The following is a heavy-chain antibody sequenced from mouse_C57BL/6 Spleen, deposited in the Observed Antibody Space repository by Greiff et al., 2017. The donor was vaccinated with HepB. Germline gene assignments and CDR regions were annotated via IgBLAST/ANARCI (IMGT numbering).Heavy chain of an antibody. CDR3: ARGITTVVWYFDV. V-gene: IGHV1-61*01. Sequence: VQLQQPGAELVRPGSSVKLSCKASGYTFTSYWMDWVKQRPGQGLEWIGNIYPSDSETHYNQKFKDKATLTVDKSSSTAYMQLSSLTSEDSAVYYCARGITTVVWYFDVWGTGTTVTVSS. CDR1: GYTFTSYW. D-gene: IGHD1-1*01. CDR2: IYPSDSET. J-gene: IGHJ1*03.